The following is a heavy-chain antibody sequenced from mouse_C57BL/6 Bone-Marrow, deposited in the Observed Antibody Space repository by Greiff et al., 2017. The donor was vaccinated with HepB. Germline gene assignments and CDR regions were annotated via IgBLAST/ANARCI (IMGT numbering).Heavy chain of an antibody. Sequence: QVQLQQSGAELVMPGASVKLSCKASGYTFTSYWMHWVKQRPGQGLEWIGEIDPSDSYTNYNQKFKGKSTLTVDKSSSTAYMQLSSLTSEDSAVYYCARGGNFTWFAYWGQGTLVTVSA. CDR3: ARGGNFTWFAY. V-gene: IGHV1-69*01. J-gene: IGHJ3*01. CDR2: IDPSDSYT. CDR1: GYTFTSYW.